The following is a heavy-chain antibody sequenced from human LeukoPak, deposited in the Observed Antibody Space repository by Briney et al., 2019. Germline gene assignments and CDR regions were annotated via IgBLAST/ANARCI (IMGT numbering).Heavy chain of an antibody. J-gene: IGHJ3*02. Sequence: PSETLSLTCTVSGGSISSYYWSWIRQPAGKGLEWIGRIYTSGSTNYNPSLKSRVTMSVDTSKNQFSLKLSSVTAADTAVYYCARFGKFTFGDAFDIWGRGTMVTVSS. CDR2: IYTSGST. CDR3: ARFGKFTFGDAFDI. D-gene: IGHD3-10*01. V-gene: IGHV4-4*07. CDR1: GGSISSYY.